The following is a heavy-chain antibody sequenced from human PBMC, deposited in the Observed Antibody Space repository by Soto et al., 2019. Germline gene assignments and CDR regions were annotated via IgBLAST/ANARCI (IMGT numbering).Heavy chain of an antibody. V-gene: IGHV4-59*08. CDR3: ARHSKKTGDFDYYYGMDV. CDR1: GGSMSPYY. CDR2: IYYRGNT. Sequence: PSETLSLTCSVFGGSMSPYYWSWIRQSPGNGLEWIANIYYRGNTNYNPSLESRVTISIDTSKNLFSLKLNSLTAADTAVYYCARHSKKTGDFDYYYGMDVWGQGTTVTVSS. D-gene: IGHD7-27*01. J-gene: IGHJ6*02.